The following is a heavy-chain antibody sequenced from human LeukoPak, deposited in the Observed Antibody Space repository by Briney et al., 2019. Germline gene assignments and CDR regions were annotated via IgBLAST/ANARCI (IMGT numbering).Heavy chain of an antibody. CDR2: ISGSGSST. CDR1: GFTFSSYS. V-gene: IGHV3-23*01. CDR3: AKGYDFWSGSYYYYYMDV. Sequence: GGSLRLSCAASGFTFSSYSMNWVRQAPGKGREWVSAISGSGSSTYYADSVKGRFTISRDNSKNTLYLQMNSLRAEDTAVYYCAKGYDFWSGSYYYYYMDVWGKGTTVTVSS. D-gene: IGHD3-3*01. J-gene: IGHJ6*03.